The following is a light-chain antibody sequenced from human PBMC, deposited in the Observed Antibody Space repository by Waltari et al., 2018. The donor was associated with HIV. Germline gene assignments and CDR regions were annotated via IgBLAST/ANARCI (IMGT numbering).Light chain of an antibody. CDR1: PVGRSSY. CDR2: GAL. V-gene: IGKV3-20*01. CDR3: QQYGSSPPIT. J-gene: IGKJ5*01. Sequence: EIVLTQSAGTLSLSPGERATLSCRAGPVGRSSYLALYQQKPGQAPRHLIYGALSRATGIPDRFSGSGSGTDFTLTISRLEPEDFAVYYCQQYGSSPPITFGQGTRLEIK.